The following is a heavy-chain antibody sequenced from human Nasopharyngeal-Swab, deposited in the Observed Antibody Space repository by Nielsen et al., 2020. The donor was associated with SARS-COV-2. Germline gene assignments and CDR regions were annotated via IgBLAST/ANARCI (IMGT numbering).Heavy chain of an antibody. CDR3: AKDHGYYYGMDV. CDR1: GFTFDDYA. Sequence: SLKISCAASGFTFDDYAMHLFRQAPGKGLEWVSGISWNSGSIGYADSVKGRFTISRDNAKNSLYLQMNSLRAEDTALYYCAKDHGYYYGMDVWGQGTTVTVSS. CDR2: ISWNSGSI. J-gene: IGHJ6*02. V-gene: IGHV3-9*01.